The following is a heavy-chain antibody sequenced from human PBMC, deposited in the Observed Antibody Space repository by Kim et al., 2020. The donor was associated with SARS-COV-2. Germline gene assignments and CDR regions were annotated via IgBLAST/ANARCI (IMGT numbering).Heavy chain of an antibody. CDR3: ARVSQGRSSWYYFDC. Sequence: ADAVKWRFTLSRDNAKNALYLQMDGLRAEDTAVYYCARVSQGRSSWYYFDCWGQGTLLTVSS. D-gene: IGHD6-13*01. V-gene: IGHV3-11*05. J-gene: IGHJ4*02.